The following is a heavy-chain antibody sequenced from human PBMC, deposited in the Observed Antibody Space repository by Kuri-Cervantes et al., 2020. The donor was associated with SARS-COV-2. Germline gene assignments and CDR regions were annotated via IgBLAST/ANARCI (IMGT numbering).Heavy chain of an antibody. D-gene: IGHD3-3*01. V-gene: IGHV3-23*01. CDR1: GFSFSSYA. J-gene: IGHJ4*02. CDR2: ISGSGTGA. CDR3: AKVAKYYDFWSGPSAAYYFDY. Sequence: GGSLRLSCAASGFSFSSYAMSWVRQAPGKGLGWVSVISGSGTGAYYADSVKGRFTISRDNSKNTLYLQMNSLRAEDTAVYYCAKVAKYYDFWSGPSAAYYFDYWGQGTLVTVSS.